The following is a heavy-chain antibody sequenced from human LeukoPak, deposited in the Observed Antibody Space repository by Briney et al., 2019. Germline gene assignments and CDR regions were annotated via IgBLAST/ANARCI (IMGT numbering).Heavy chain of an antibody. CDR3: ARKRGGLLWLGESTKPKYSQH. Sequence: KPSETLSLTCAVYGGSFSGYYWSWIRQPPGKGLEWIGEINHSGSTNYNPSLKSRVTISVDTSKNQFSLKLSSVTAADTAVYYCARKRGGLLWLGESTKPKYSQHGGQATLFTVSS. D-gene: IGHD3-10*01. CDR1: GGSFSGYY. V-gene: IGHV4-34*01. CDR2: INHSGST. J-gene: IGHJ1*01.